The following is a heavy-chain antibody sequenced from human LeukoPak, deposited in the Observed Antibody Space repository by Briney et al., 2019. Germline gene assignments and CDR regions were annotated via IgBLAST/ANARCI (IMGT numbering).Heavy chain of an antibody. CDR3: AKGDILTGGNFDY. J-gene: IGHJ4*02. CDR2: ISASGDST. V-gene: IGHV3-23*01. Sequence: GGSLRLSCTGSGFTFSSYAMNWVRQAPGKGLEWVSVISASGDSTYYADSVKGRFTISRDNSKNTLYLQMNSLRAEDTAVYYCAKGDILTGGNFDYWGQGTLVTVSS. D-gene: IGHD3-9*01. CDR1: GFTFSSYA.